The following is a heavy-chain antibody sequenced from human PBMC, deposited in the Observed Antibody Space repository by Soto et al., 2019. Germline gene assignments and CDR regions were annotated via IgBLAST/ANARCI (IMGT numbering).Heavy chain of an antibody. Sequence: SVKVSCKASGGTFSSYTISWVRQAPGQGLEWMGRIIPILGIANYAQKFQGRVTITADKSTSTAYMELSSLRSEDTAVYYCRLGYCSSTSCHPLYYVDVWGKGTTVTVSS. J-gene: IGHJ6*03. V-gene: IGHV1-69*02. CDR3: RLGYCSSTSCHPLYYVDV. CDR2: IIPILGIA. CDR1: GGTFSSYT. D-gene: IGHD2-2*01.